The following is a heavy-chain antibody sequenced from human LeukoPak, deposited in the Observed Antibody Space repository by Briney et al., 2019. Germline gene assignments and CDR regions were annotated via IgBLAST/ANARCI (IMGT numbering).Heavy chain of an antibody. J-gene: IGHJ4*02. CDR1: GFTFSSYS. Sequence: GGSLRLSCAASGFTFSSYSMNWVRQAPGKGLEWVSSISSSSSYIYYADSVKGRFTISRDNAKNSLYLQMNSLRAEDTAVYYCASGRNSIITMPVDYWGQGTLVTVSS. V-gene: IGHV3-21*01. CDR2: ISSSSSYI. CDR3: ASGRNSIITMPVDY. D-gene: IGHD3-10*01.